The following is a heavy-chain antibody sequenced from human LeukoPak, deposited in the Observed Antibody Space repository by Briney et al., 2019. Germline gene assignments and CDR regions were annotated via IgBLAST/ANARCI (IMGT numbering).Heavy chain of an antibody. CDR1: GFTFRSYW. CDR3: AREAGLWFGELPRFFDY. J-gene: IGHJ4*02. Sequence: GGSLRLSCAASGFTFRSYWMSWVSQAPGKGLEWVANIKEDGSEKYYVDSVKGRFTISRDSAKNSLYLQMNSLRVEDTAVYYCAREAGLWFGELPRFFDYWGQGTLVTVSS. D-gene: IGHD3-10*01. V-gene: IGHV3-7*03. CDR2: IKEDGSEK.